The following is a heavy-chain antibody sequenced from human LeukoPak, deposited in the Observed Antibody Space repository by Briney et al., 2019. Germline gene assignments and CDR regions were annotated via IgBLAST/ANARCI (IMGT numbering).Heavy chain of an antibody. J-gene: IGHJ5*02. V-gene: IGHV3-30*18. CDR2: ISYDGSNK. CDR1: GFTFSSYS. Sequence: GGSLRLSCAASGFTFSSYSMNWVRQAPGKGLEWVAIISYDGSNKYYADSVKGRFTIARDNSKNTLYLQMNNLRPEDTAVYYCAKDPSGSPRYWFDPWGQGTLVTVSS. CDR3: AKDPSGSPRYWFDP. D-gene: IGHD3-10*01.